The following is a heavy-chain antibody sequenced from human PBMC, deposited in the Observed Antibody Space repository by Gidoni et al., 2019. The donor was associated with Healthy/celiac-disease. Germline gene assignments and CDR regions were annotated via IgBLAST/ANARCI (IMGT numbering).Heavy chain of an antibody. CDR2: ISGSGGST. J-gene: IGHJ6*02. Sequence: EVQLLESGGGLVQPGGSLRLSCEASGFTFSSYSMSGVRQAPGKGLEWVSAISGSGGSTYYAASVKGRFTIARDNYKNTLYLQMNSLRAEDTAVYYWARRMGSSGSKWGMDVWGQGTTVTVSS. D-gene: IGHD6-19*01. V-gene: IGHV3-23*01. CDR3: ARRMGSSGSKWGMDV. CDR1: GFTFSSYS.